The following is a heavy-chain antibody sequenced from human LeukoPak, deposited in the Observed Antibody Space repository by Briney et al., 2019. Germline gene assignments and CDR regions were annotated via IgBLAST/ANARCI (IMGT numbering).Heavy chain of an antibody. V-gene: IGHV4-39*07. CDR2: IYYSGNT. J-gene: IGHJ4*02. CDR1: GGSISSYY. Sequence: ASETLSLTCTVSGGSISSYYWGWIRQPPGKGLEWIGSIYYSGNTYYNPSLKSRVTISLDTSKNQFSLKLSSVTAADTAVYYCARSGVLWNLAYWGQGTLVTVSS. CDR3: ARSGVLWNLAY. D-gene: IGHD1-1*01.